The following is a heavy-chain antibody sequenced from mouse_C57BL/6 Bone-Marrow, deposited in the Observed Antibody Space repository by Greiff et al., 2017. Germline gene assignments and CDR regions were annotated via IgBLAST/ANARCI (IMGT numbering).Heavy chain of an antibody. D-gene: IGHD2-4*01. CDR2: ISDGGSYT. V-gene: IGHV5-4*01. CDR1: GFTFSSYA. CDR3: ARKNYDYASYYFDY. Sequence: EVQRVESGGGLVKPGGSLKLSCAASGFTFSSYAMSWVRQTPEKRLEWVATISDGGSYTYYPDNVKGRFTISRDNAKNNLYLQMSHLKSEDTAMYYCARKNYDYASYYFDYWGQGTTLTVPS. J-gene: IGHJ2*01.